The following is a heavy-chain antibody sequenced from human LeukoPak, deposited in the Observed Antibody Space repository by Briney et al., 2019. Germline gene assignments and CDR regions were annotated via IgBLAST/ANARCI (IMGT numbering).Heavy chain of an antibody. D-gene: IGHD3-22*01. J-gene: IGHJ5*02. CDR2: ISGSGGSA. Sequence: GGSLRLSCAASGFTFSSYAMSWVRQAPGKGLEWVSAISGSGGSAYYADSVKGRFTISRDNSKNTLYLQMNSLRAEDTAVYYCAKDRPYYYDSSGYLNWFDPWGQGTLVTVSS. CDR1: GFTFSSYA. V-gene: IGHV3-23*01. CDR3: AKDRPYYYDSSGYLNWFDP.